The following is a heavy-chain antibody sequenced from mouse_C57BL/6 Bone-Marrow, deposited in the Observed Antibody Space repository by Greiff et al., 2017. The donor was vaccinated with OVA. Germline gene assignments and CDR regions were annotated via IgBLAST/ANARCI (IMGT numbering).Heavy chain of an antibody. Sequence: DVKLEESGGGLVQPGGSLKLSCAASGYTFSDYYMYWVRQTPERSLEWVAYISNGGGSTYYPDTVKGRFTISRDNAKNTLYLQMSRLKAEDTAMYYCARRVRGYFDYWGQGTTLTVSS. J-gene: IGHJ2*01. CDR2: ISNGGGST. V-gene: IGHV5-12*01. CDR1: GYTFSDYY. CDR3: ARRVRGYFDY. D-gene: IGHD2-14*01.